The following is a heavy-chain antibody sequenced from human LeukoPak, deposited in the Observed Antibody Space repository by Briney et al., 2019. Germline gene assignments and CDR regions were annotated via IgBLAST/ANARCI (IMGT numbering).Heavy chain of an antibody. D-gene: IGHD6-13*01. CDR1: GFTFDDYA. CDR3: AKDSGDSSSWYEGDAFDI. CDR2: ISWNSGSI. V-gene: IGHV3-9*03. Sequence: PGGSLRLSCAASGFTFDDYAMHWVRQAPGKGLEWVSGISWNSGSIGYADSVKGRFTISRDNAKNSLYLQMNSLRAEDMALYHCAKDSGDSSSWYEGDAFDIWGQGTMVTVSS. J-gene: IGHJ3*02.